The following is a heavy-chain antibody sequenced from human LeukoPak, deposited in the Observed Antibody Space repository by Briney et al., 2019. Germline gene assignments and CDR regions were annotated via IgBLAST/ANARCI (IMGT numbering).Heavy chain of an antibody. V-gene: IGHV2-70*04. Sequence: SGPTLANPTQTLTLTCTFSGFSLSTREMRVSWIRQPPGKALEWLALIEWDDDKFYSTSLKTRLTISKDSSKNQVVLTMTNMHPVDTATYYCARSGELAANFDYWGQGTLVTVSS. D-gene: IGHD3-10*01. CDR3: ARSGELAANFDY. CDR1: GFSLSTREMR. CDR2: IEWDDDK. J-gene: IGHJ4*02.